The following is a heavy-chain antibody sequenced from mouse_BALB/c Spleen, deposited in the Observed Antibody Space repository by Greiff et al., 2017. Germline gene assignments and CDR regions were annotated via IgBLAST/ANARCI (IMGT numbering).Heavy chain of an antibody. V-gene: IGHV14-3*02. J-gene: IGHJ2*01. CDR3: CWLGGNHFDF. Sequence: EVQLQQSGAELVKPGASVKLSCTASGFNIKDTYMHWVKQRPEQGLEWIGRIDPANGNTKYDPKFPGKATITADPSSNQAYLQLSNLTSEATAVYYWCWLGGNHFDFWGQGTTLTVSS. D-gene: IGHD2-2*01. CDR2: IDPANGNT. CDR1: GFNIKDTY.